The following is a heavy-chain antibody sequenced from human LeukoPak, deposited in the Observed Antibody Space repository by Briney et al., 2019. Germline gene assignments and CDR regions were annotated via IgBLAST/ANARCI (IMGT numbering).Heavy chain of an antibody. CDR2: ISYDGSNK. CDR1: GFTFSSYS. V-gene: IGHV3-30*18. J-gene: IGHJ4*02. CDR3: AKDPTGWVGATN. D-gene: IGHD1-26*01. Sequence: GGSLRLSCAASGFTFSSYSMNWVRQAPGKGLEWVAVISYDGSNKYYADSVKGRFTISRDNSKNTLYLQMNSLRAEDTAVYYCAKDPTGWVGATNWGQGTLVTVSS.